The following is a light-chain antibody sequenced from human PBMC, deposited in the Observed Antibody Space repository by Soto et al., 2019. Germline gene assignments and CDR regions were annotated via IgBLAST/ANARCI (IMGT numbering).Light chain of an antibody. CDR3: QHYYTTPRT. CDR1: QSVLHSSHNKNY. J-gene: IGKJ1*01. V-gene: IGKV4-1*01. CDR2: WAS. Sequence: DIVMTQSPDSLAVSLGERATINCKSSQSVLHSSHNKNYLAWYQQKPGQPPKLLIYWASTRKSWVPDRFSGSGSGTDFTLTISSLQAEDVAVYYCQHYYTTPRTFGQGTKVEIK.